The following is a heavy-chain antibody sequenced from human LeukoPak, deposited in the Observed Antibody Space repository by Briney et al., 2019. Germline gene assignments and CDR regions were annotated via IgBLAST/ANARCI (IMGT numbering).Heavy chain of an antibody. CDR3: ARERHCSSTSCLYYYYGMDV. Sequence: ASVKVSCKAPGYTFTGYYMHWVRQAPGQGLEWMGWINPNSGGTNYAQKFQGRVTMTRDTSISTAYMELSRLRSDDTAVYYCARERHCSSTSCLYYYYGMDVWGQGTTVTVSS. J-gene: IGHJ6*02. CDR2: INPNSGGT. D-gene: IGHD2-2*01. V-gene: IGHV1-2*02. CDR1: GYTFTGYY.